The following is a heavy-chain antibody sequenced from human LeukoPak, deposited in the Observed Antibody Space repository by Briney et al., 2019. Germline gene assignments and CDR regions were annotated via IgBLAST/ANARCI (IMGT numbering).Heavy chain of an antibody. CDR1: GGSFSGYY. D-gene: IGHD6-6*01. CDR2: INHSGST. V-gene: IGHV4-34*01. J-gene: IGHJ4*02. CDR3: ARVRYSSSSEFDY. Sequence: SETLSLTXAVYGGSFSGYYWSWIRQPPGKGLEWIGEINHSGSTNYNPSLKSRVTISVDTSKNQFSLKLSSVTAADTAVYYCARVRYSSSSEFDYWGQGTLVTVSS.